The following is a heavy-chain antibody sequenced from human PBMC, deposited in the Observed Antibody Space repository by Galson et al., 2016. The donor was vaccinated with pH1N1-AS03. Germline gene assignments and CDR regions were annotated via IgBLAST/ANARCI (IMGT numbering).Heavy chain of an antibody. D-gene: IGHD4-17*01. J-gene: IGHJ5*02. CDR2: IYWDDDK. CDR3: AHFLYGDYATWFDP. CDR1: GFSLSTSGVG. V-gene: IGHV2-5*02. Sequence: PALVKPTQTLTLTCTFSGFSLSTSGVGVGWIRQPPGKALEWLALIYWDDDKHYSPSPKSRLTITEDTSKNQVVLTMTNMDPVDTATYYCAHFLYGDYATWFDPWGQGTLVTVSS.